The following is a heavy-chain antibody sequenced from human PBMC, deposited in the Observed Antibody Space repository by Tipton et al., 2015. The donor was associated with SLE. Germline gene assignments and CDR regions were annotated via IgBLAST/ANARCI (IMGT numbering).Heavy chain of an antibody. CDR1: GGSISSSSYY. J-gene: IGHJ4*02. D-gene: IGHD1-26*01. V-gene: IGHV4-61*05. CDR2: IYYRGST. Sequence: TLSLTCTVSGGSISSSSYYWGWIRQPPGKGLEWIGYIYYRGSTNYNPSLKSRVTISVDTSKNQFSLKLSSVTAADTALYYCARGEVGAKSIDYWGQGTLVTVSS. CDR3: ARGEVGAKSIDY.